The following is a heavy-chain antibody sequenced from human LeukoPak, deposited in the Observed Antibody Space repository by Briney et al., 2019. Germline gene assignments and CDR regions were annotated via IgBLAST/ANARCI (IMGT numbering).Heavy chain of an antibody. V-gene: IGHV4-31*03. Sequence: SETLSLTCTVSGGSISSGGYYWSWIRQHPGKGLEWIGYIYYSGSTYYNPSPKSRVTISVDTSKNQFSLKLSSVTAADTAVYYCARDGDYYDSSGYFGMDVWGQGTTVTVSS. CDR3: ARDGDYYDSSGYFGMDV. D-gene: IGHD3-22*01. J-gene: IGHJ6*02. CDR1: GGSISSGGYY. CDR2: IYYSGST.